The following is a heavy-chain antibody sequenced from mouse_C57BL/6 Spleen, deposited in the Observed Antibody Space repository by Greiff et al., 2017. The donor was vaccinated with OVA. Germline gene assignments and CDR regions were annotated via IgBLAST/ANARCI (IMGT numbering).Heavy chain of an antibody. CDR2: FYPGSGSI. D-gene: IGHD1-1*01. J-gene: IGHJ1*03. CDR1: GYTFTEYT. CDR3: ARHEDLYYYGSWYFDV. Sequence: VQRVESGAELVKPGASVKLSCKASGYTFTEYTIHWVKQRSGQGLEWIGWFYPGSGSIKYNEKFKDKATLTADKSSSTVYMELSRLTSEDSAVYFCARHEDLYYYGSWYFDVWGTGTTVTVSS. V-gene: IGHV1-62-2*01.